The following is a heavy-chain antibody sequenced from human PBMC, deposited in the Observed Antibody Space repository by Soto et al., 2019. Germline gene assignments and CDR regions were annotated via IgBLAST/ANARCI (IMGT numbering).Heavy chain of an antibody. D-gene: IGHD2-2*01. J-gene: IGHJ5*02. V-gene: IGHV1-18*01. CDR3: ARVPCSSTSCWFDP. Sequence: QVQLVQSGAEVKKPGASVKVSCKASGYTFTSYGISWVRQAPGQGLEWMGWISAYNGNTNYAQKLQGRVTMTTDTSTSPDYIEPRNVRSDDTAVYYCARVPCSSTSCWFDPWGQGTLVTVSS. CDR1: GYTFTSYG. CDR2: ISAYNGNT.